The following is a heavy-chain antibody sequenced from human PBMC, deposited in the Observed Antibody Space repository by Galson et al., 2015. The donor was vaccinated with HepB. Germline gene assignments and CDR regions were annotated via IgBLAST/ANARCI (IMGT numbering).Heavy chain of an antibody. Sequence: SLRLSCAASGFTFSGSAMHWVRQASGKGLEWVGRIRSKANSYATAYAASVKGRFTISRDDSKNTAYLQMNSLKTEDTAVYYCTPLTDYYYYGMDVWGQGTTVTVSS. CDR1: GFTFSGSA. D-gene: IGHD1-14*01. CDR2: IRSKANSYAT. J-gene: IGHJ6*02. CDR3: TPLTDYYYYGMDV. V-gene: IGHV3-73*01.